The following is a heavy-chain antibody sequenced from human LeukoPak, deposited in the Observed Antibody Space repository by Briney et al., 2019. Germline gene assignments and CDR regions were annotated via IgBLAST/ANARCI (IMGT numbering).Heavy chain of an antibody. Sequence: GASVKVSCKASGYTFTSYGISWVRQAPGQGLEWMGWINPNSGGTNYAQKFQGRVTMTRDTSISTAYMELSRLRSDDTAVYYCARVIRRRYYYDSSGYSGAFDIWGQGTMVTVSS. CDR1: GYTFTSYG. CDR2: INPNSGGT. CDR3: ARVIRRRYYYDSSGYSGAFDI. J-gene: IGHJ3*02. D-gene: IGHD3-22*01. V-gene: IGHV1-2*02.